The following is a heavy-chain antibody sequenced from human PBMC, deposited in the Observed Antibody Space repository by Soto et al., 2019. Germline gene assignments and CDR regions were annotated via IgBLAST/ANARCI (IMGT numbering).Heavy chain of an antibody. V-gene: IGHV3-30-3*01. CDR2: ISYDGSNK. J-gene: IGHJ4*02. D-gene: IGHD3-10*01. CDR1: GFTFSSYA. CDR3: AREGDYGSGSYFDY. Sequence: PGWSLRLSCAASGFTFSSYAMHWVRQAPGKGLEWVAVISYDGSNKYYADSVKGRFTISRDNSKNTLYLQMNSLRAEDTAVYYCAREGDYGSGSYFDYWGQGTMVTVYS.